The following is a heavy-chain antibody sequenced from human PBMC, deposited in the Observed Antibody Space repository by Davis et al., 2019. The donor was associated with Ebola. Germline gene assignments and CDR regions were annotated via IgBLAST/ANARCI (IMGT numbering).Heavy chain of an antibody. CDR2: IIPILGIA. D-gene: IGHD6-6*01. J-gene: IGHJ5*02. CDR3: ARGLIIEYSSSFDWFDP. Sequence: SVKVSCKASGGTFSSYAISWVRQAPGQGLEWMGRIIPILGIANYAQKFQGRVTITADKSTSTAYMELSSLRSEDTAVYYCARGLIIEYSSSFDWFDPWGQGTLVTVSS. CDR1: GGTFSSYA. V-gene: IGHV1-69*04.